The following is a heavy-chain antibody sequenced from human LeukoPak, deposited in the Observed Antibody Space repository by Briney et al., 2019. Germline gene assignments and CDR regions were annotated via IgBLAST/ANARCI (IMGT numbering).Heavy chain of an antibody. CDR1: AFIFSSYG. D-gene: IGHD3-22*01. V-gene: IGHV3-30*02. CDR2: LRYDGTNK. J-gene: IGHJ4*02. CDR3: ARARNNYDSSGYSALDY. Sequence: GGSRRLSCAASAFIFSSYGMHWVRQAPGKGLEWVASLRYDGTNKYHADSVKGRFTISRDNSQSTLYLQMNSLRAEDTAVYYCARARNNYDSSGYSALDYWGQGTLVTVSS.